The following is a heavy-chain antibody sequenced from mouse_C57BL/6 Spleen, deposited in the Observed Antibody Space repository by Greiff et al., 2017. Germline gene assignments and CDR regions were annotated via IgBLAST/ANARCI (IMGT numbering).Heavy chain of an antibody. Sequence: EVKLMESGPELVKPGASVKMSCKASGYTFTDYNMHWVKQSHGKSLEWIGYINPNNGGTSYNQKFKGKATLTVNKSSSTAYMELRSLTSEDSAVYYCARDDGYTEYLDYWGQGTTLTVSS. CDR1: GYTFTDYN. D-gene: IGHD2-3*01. CDR3: ARDDGYTEYLDY. CDR2: INPNNGGT. J-gene: IGHJ2*01. V-gene: IGHV1-22*01.